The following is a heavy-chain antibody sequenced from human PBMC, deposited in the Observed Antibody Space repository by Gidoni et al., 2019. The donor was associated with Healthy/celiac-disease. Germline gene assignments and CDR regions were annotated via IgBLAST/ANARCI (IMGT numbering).Heavy chain of an antibody. Sequence: QVQLQESGPGLVKPAETLSLTCTVSGGAISSYYWSWIRQPPGKGLEWIGYIYYSGSTNYNPSLKSRVTISVDTSKNQFSLKLSSVTAADTAVYYCARHSSSWYAFDAFDIWGRGTMVTVSS. V-gene: IGHV4-59*08. CDR1: GGAISSYY. J-gene: IGHJ3*02. CDR2: IYYSGST. D-gene: IGHD6-13*01. CDR3: ARHSSSWYAFDAFDI.